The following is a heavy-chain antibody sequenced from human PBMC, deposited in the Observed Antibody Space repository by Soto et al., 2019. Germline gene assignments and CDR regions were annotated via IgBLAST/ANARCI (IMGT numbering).Heavy chain of an antibody. J-gene: IGHJ6*02. CDR3: ARDPYYYDSSGSQSYYYYYGMDV. Sequence: SETLSLTCTVSGGSICSGGYYWSWIRQHPGKGLEWIGYIYYSGSTYYNPSLKSRVTISVDTSKNQFSLKLSSVTAADTAVYYCARDPYYYDSSGSQSYYYYYGMDVWGQGTTVTVSS. V-gene: IGHV4-31*03. CDR2: IYYSGST. CDR1: GGSICSGGYY. D-gene: IGHD3-22*01.